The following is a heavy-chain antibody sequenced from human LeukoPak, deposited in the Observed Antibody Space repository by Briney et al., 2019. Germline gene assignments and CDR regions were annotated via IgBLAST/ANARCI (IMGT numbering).Heavy chain of an antibody. Sequence: SETLSLTCSVSGDSVSRSDSYWGWIRQPPGKGLEWIGTIYYSGRTYYSPSLKSRVTMSVDPSNYQFSLNLRSVTAADTALYYCARRRYYDGSGYLEWGQGTLLSVSS. D-gene: IGHD3-22*01. V-gene: IGHV4-39*01. CDR2: IYYSGRT. J-gene: IGHJ1*01. CDR3: ARRRYYDGSGYLE. CDR1: GDSVSRSDSY.